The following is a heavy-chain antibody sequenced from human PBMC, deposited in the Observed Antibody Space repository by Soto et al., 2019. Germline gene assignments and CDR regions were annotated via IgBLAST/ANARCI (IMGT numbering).Heavy chain of an antibody. Sequence: GGSLRLSCAASGFTFSEYSMNWVRQAPGKGLEWVSYIRSDSTITYYADSVKGRFTISRDNAQNSLYLQMNSLRDEDTAVYYCARDHWGVSGDYDFDFWGQGTLVTVS. D-gene: IGHD4-17*01. CDR2: IRSDSTIT. CDR1: GFTFSEYS. J-gene: IGHJ4*02. CDR3: ARDHWGVSGDYDFDF. V-gene: IGHV3-48*02.